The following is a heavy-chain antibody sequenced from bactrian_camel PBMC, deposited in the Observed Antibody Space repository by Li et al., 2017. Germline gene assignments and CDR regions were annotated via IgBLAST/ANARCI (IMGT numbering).Heavy chain of an antibody. Sequence: HVQLVESGGGSVQAGGSLRLSCTASPYSSSRYCLAWFRQAPGKEREGLAALYSDGSVKYADSVKGRFLIDKDVARNKLLLHMNNLQPEDTAMYYCLADPSGAYFYTLKPLSGSNYWGQGTQVT. CDR3: LADPSGAYFYTLKPLSGSNY. D-gene: IGHD2*01. CDR2: LYSDGSV. J-gene: IGHJ4*01. CDR1: PYSSSRYC. V-gene: IGHV3S53*01.